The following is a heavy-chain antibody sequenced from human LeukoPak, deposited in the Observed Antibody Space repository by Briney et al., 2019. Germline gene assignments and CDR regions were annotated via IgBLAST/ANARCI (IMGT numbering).Heavy chain of an antibody. CDR3: ARLGYSGSYYERTFDI. Sequence: SETLSLTCTVSGGSISSSNSYWGWIRQPPGKGLEWIGSIYYSGSTSYCSGSTYYNPSLKSRVTISVDTSKNQFSLKLSSVTAADTAVYCARLGYSGSYYERTFDIWGQGTMVTVSS. J-gene: IGHJ3*02. CDR2: IYYSGSTSYCSGST. D-gene: IGHD1-26*01. V-gene: IGHV4-39*01. CDR1: GGSISSSNSY.